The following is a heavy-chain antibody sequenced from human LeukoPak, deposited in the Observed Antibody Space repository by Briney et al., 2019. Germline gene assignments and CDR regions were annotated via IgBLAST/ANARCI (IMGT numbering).Heavy chain of an antibody. D-gene: IGHD3-22*01. CDR1: GFTVSSKY. Sequence: GGSLRLSCAASGFTVSSKYMSWVRQAPGKGLDWVSVIYSGGTTYYADSVKGRFTISRDNSKNTLYLQMNSLRAEDTAVYYCAKGRAGNYYYDSSDYWGQGTLVTVSS. CDR3: AKGRAGNYYYDSSDY. V-gene: IGHV3-66*01. J-gene: IGHJ4*02. CDR2: IYSGGTT.